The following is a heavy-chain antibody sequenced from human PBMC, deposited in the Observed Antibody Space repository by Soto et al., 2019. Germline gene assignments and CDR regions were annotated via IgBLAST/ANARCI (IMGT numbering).Heavy chain of an antibody. CDR2: IYSGDSA. CDR3: TSCLLAWYRGLDY. Sequence: GGSLRLSCAASGFTVSSNYMSWVRQAPGKGLEWVSVIYSGDSAYFADSVKDRFSISRDNSKNTLHLQMNSLRAEDTAVYYCTSCLLAWYRGLDYWGQGTLVTVSS. J-gene: IGHJ4*02. CDR1: GFTVSSNY. D-gene: IGHD1-1*01. V-gene: IGHV3-66*01.